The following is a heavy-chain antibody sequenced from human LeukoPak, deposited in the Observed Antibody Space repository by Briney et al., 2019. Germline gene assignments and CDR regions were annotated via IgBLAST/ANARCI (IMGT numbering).Heavy chain of an antibody. CDR1: GGSISSYY. J-gene: IGHJ3*02. V-gene: IGHV4-4*07. CDR3: ARDQLYYDSSGYLDAFDI. CDR2: IYTSGST. Sequence: SETLSLTCTVSGGSISSYYWSWIRQPAGKGLEWIGRIYTSGSTNYNPSLKSRVTMSVDTSKNQFSLKLSSVTAADTAVYYCARDQLYYDSSGYLDAFDIWGQGTMVTVSS. D-gene: IGHD3-22*01.